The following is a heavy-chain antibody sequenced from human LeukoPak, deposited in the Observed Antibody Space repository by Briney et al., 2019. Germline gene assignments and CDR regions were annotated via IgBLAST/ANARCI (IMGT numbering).Heavy chain of an antibody. CDR1: GYTLTELS. D-gene: IGHD2-2*02. CDR3: ATDVRCSSTSCYSNYFDY. CDR2: FDPEDGET. Sequence: ASVKVSCKVSGYTLTELSMHWVRQAPGKGLEWMGGFDPEDGETIYAQKFQGRVTMTEDTSTDTAYMELSSLRSEDTAVYYCATDVRCSSTSCYSNYFDYWGRGTLVTVSS. J-gene: IGHJ4*02. V-gene: IGHV1-24*01.